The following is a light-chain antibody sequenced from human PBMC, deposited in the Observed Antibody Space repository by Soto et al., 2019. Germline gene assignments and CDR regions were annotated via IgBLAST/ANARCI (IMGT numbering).Light chain of an antibody. J-gene: IGLJ1*01. V-gene: IGLV1-40*01. Sequence: QSVLTQPPSVSGAPGQRVSISCTGSTSNIGAPYDVHWYQHLPGAAPKLLIYGDNNRPSGVPDRFSGSKSGTSASLAITSLQAEDEADSYCKSYDISLHNYVFGTGTKVTVL. CDR3: KSYDISLHNYV. CDR2: GDN. CDR1: TSNIGAPYD.